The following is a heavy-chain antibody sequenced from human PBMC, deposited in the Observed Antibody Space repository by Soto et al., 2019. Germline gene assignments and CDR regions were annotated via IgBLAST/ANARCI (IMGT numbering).Heavy chain of an antibody. V-gene: IGHV3-30-3*01. D-gene: IGHD3-10*01. CDR3: ARDSGYYGSGDNWFDP. CDR2: ISYDGSNK. CDR1: GFTFSSYA. J-gene: IGHJ5*02. Sequence: GGSLRLSCAASGFTFSSYAMHWVRQAPGKGLEWVAVISYDGSNKYYADSVKGRFTISRDNSKNTLYLQMNSLRAEDTAVYYCARDSGYYGSGDNWFDPWGQGTLVTVSS.